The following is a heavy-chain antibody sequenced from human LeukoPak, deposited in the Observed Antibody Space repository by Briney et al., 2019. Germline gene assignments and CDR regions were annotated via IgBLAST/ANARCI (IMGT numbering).Heavy chain of an antibody. J-gene: IGHJ6*03. CDR2: IYATGNT. CDR1: GGSMSDHH. V-gene: IGHV4-4*09. D-gene: IGHD3-10*01. Sequence: PSETLSLTCAVSGGSMSDHHWSWIRQTPGTTLEWIGYIYATGNTNYSPSLKGRVTISLDTSKNQFSLRLRSVTAADTALYYCARHFRKDYPDSGSSQYFHYIDVWGKGTTVTVSS. CDR3: ARHFRKDYPDSGSSQYFHYIDV.